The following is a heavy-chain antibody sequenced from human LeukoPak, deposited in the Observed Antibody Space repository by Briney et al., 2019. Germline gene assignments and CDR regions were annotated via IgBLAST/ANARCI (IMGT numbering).Heavy chain of an antibody. Sequence: SVKVSCKASGGTFSSYAISWVRQAPGQGLEWMGGIIPIFGTANYAQKFQGSVTITTDESTSTAYMELSSLRSEDTAVYYCASSMTYDAFDIWGQGTMVTVSS. CDR3: ASSMTYDAFDI. J-gene: IGHJ3*02. CDR2: IIPIFGTA. V-gene: IGHV1-69*05. D-gene: IGHD2/OR15-2a*01. CDR1: GGTFSSYA.